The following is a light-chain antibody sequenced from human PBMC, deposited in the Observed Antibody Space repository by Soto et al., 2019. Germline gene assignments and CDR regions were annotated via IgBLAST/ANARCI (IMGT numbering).Light chain of an antibody. Sequence: VMTKFPAALSVYLLERATLSCSAIDSVATNLAWYQQKPGQAPRLLIYGASTRATGIPGRFSVSGSGTDFTLTICSLQSEDFAIYYCQHYNNWLWTFGQGA. V-gene: IGKV3-15*01. CDR1: DSVATN. CDR3: QHYNNWLWT. J-gene: IGKJ1*01. CDR2: GAS.